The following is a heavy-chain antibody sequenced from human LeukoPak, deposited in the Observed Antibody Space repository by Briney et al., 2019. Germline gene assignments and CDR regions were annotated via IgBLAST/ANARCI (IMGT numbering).Heavy chain of an antibody. CDR1: GGSISSYY. CDR2: IYCSGST. Sequence: SETLSLTCTVSGGSISSYYWSWIRQPPGKGLEWIGYIYCSGSTNYNPSLKSRVTISVDTSKNQFSLKLSSVTAADTAVYYCARDLQQDGYSDYWGQGTLVTVSS. V-gene: IGHV4-59*01. J-gene: IGHJ4*02. D-gene: IGHD5-24*01. CDR3: ARDLQQDGYSDY.